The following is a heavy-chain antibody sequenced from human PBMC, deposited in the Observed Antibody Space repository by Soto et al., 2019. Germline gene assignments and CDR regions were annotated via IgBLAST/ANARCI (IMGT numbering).Heavy chain of an antibody. D-gene: IGHD5-18*01. J-gene: IGHJ4*02. CDR3: ARDPDNVDKAMVGDDYFDY. Sequence: PTQTLSLTCAISGDSVSSNSAAWNWIRQSPSRGLEWLGRTYYRSKWYNDYAVSVKSRITINPDTSKNQFSLQLNSVTPEDTAVYYSARDPDNVDKAMVGDDYFDYWGKGTLVTVSS. V-gene: IGHV6-1*01. CDR1: GDSVSSNSAA. CDR2: TYYRSKWYN.